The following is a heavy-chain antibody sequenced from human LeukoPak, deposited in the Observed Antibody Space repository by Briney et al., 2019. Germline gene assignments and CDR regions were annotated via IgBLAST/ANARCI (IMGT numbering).Heavy chain of an antibody. J-gene: IGHJ4*02. Sequence: SETLSLTCTVSGGSISSYYWSWIRQPPGKGLEWIGYIYYSGSTNYNPSLKSRVTISVDTSKNQFSLKLSSVTAADTAVYYCAGQVVATPRGNYFDYWGQGTLVTVSS. V-gene: IGHV4-59*08. CDR3: AGQVVATPRGNYFDY. CDR2: IYYSGST. CDR1: GGSISSYY. D-gene: IGHD2-15*01.